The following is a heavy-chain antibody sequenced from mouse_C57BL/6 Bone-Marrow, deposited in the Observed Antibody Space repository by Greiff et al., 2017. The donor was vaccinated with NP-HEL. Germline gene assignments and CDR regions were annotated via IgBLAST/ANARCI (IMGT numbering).Heavy chain of an antibody. D-gene: IGHD2-9*01. CDR2: ISNGGGST. V-gene: IGHV5-12*01. CDR1: GFTFSDYY. J-gene: IGHJ3*01. CDR3: ARHSYYGYDWFAY. Sequence: EVHLVESGGGLVQPGGSLKLSCAASGFTFSDYYMYWVRQTPEKRLEWVAYISNGGGSTYYPDTVKGRFTISRDNAKNTLYLQMSRLKSEDTAMYYCARHSYYGYDWFAYWGQGTLVTVSA.